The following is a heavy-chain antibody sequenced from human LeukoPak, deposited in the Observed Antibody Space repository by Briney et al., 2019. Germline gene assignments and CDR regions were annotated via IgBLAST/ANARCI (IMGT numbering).Heavy chain of an antibody. D-gene: IGHD4-23*01. J-gene: IGHJ1*01. Sequence: ASVKVSCKASGYTFTSYDINWVRQATGQGLEWMGWINPNSGGTNYAQKFQGRVTMTRDTSISTAYMELSRLRSDDTAVYYCASQLYGGNQAEYFQHWGQGTLVTVSS. CDR2: INPNSGGT. CDR1: GYTFTSYD. V-gene: IGHV1-2*02. CDR3: ASQLYGGNQAEYFQH.